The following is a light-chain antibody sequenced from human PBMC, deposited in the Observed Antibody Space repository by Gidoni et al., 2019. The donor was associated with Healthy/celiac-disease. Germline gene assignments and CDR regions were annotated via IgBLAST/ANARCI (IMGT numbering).Light chain of an antibody. Sequence: DIVMTQSPDSLARSLGERATINCKSRQSVLYSSNNKNYLTWYQQKPGQPPKLLIYWASTRESGVPDRFSGSGSGTDFTLTISSLQAEDVAVYYCQQYYSTPRTFGQGTKVKIK. CDR2: WAS. V-gene: IGKV4-1*01. CDR1: QSVLYSSNNKNY. J-gene: IGKJ1*01. CDR3: QQYYSTPRT.